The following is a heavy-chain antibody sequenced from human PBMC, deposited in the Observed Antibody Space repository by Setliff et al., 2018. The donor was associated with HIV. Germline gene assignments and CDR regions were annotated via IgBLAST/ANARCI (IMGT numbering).Heavy chain of an antibody. D-gene: IGHD2-8*01. CDR1: GGSISSGSYY. V-gene: IGHV4-61*09. CDR2: IYTSGST. CDR3: ARVGQYCTNGLCTNYFDY. Sequence: PSETLSLTCTVSGGSISSGSYYWSWIRQPAGKGLEWIGHIYTSGSTNYNPSLKSRVTISVDTSKNQFSLKLSSVTAADTAVYYCARVGQYCTNGLCTNYFDYWGQGTLVTVSS. J-gene: IGHJ4*02.